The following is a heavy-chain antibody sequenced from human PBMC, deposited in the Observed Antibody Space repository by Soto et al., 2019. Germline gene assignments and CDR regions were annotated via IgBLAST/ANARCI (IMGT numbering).Heavy chain of an antibody. V-gene: IGHV1-18*01. Sequence: QDQLVQSGGEVEKPGASVKVSCKASGYTFTRYGISWVRQAPGQGLEWMGWISADTGTRFYAQKFQGRVTMTTDMATTTAYMELGSLRSDDTAVYYCARTTFDTSMWSWLDPWGQGTQVTVSS. D-gene: IGHD3-9*01. CDR3: ARTTFDTSMWSWLDP. CDR1: GYTFTRYG. J-gene: IGHJ5*02. CDR2: ISADTGTR.